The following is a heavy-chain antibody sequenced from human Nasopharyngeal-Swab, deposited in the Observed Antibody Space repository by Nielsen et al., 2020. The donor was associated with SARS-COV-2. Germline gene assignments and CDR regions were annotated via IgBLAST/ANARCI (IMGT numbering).Heavy chain of an antibody. D-gene: IGHD3-22*01. CDR1: GGSISSSSYY. J-gene: IGHJ3*02. CDR2: IYYSGST. CDR3: ARVKITMIVVVQAFDI. V-gene: IGHV4-39*07. Sequence: GSLRLSCSVSGGSISSSSYYWGWIRQPPGKGLEWIGDIYYSGSTYDNPSLKSRVTISVDTSKNQFSLKLSSVTAADTAVYYCARVKITMIVVVQAFDIWGQGTMVTASS.